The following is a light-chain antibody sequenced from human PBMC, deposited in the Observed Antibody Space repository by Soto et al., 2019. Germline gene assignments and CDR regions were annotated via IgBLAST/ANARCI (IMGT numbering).Light chain of an antibody. V-gene: IGKV1-5*03. Sequence: DIQMTQSPSTLSAFVGDRVTIACRASQNMSSWVTWYQQKPGKAPKSLIYKASTLESVVPAGLSGSGSGTEFSPTKNNLQPDDFATYYCQQYHIHSTFGPGTKVDL. J-gene: IGKJ3*01. CDR1: QNMSSW. CDR2: KAS. CDR3: QQYHIHST.